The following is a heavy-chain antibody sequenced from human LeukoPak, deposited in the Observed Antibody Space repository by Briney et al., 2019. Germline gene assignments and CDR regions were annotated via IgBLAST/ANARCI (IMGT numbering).Heavy chain of an antibody. Sequence: ASVKVSCKASGYTFTSYGISWVRQAPGQGLEWMGWITAYNGNTNYAQKLQGRVTMTTDTSTSTAYMELRSLRSDDTAVYYCARNTCSGGSCYSDYWGQGTLVTVSS. CDR1: GYTFTSYG. CDR3: ARNTCSGGSCYSDY. J-gene: IGHJ4*02. D-gene: IGHD2-15*01. CDR2: ITAYNGNT. V-gene: IGHV1-18*01.